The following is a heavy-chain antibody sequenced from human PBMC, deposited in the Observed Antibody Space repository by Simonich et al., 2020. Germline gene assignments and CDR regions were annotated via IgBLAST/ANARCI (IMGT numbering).Heavy chain of an antibody. CDR1: GYTFTGSY. CDR2: INPKRGGT. J-gene: IGHJ4*02. V-gene: IGHV1-2*02. CDR3: ARWPSIPASYGSGSYFDY. Sequence: QVQLVQSGAEVKKPGASVKVSCKASGYTFTGSYMHWVRQAPGQGLEWWEWINPKRGGTNDAQKVQGRVTMTRDTSISTAYMELSRLRSDDTAVYYCARWPSIPASYGSGSYFDYWGQGTLVTVSS. D-gene: IGHD3-10*01.